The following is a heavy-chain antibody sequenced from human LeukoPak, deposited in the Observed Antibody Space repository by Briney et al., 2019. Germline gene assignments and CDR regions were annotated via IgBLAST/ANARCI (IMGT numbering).Heavy chain of an antibody. D-gene: IGHD2-15*01. V-gene: IGHV3-7*03. J-gene: IGHJ4*02. CDR1: GFTFSSYW. Sequence: PGGSLRLSCAASGFTFSSYWMSWVRQAPGKGLEWVGNIKQDGSEKYYVDSVKGRFTTSRDNAKYSLYLQMNSLRAEDTAVYYCARDSACSGGSCYPTLSYFDYWGQGTLVTVSS. CDR3: ARDSACSGGSCYPTLSYFDY. CDR2: IKQDGSEK.